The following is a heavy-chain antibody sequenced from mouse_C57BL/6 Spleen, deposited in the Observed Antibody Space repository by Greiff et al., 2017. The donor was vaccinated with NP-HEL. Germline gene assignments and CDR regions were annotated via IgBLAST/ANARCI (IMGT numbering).Heavy chain of an antibody. D-gene: IGHD3-2*02. CDR1: GYAFSSYW. CDR3: ARGQLRLREDWFAY. J-gene: IGHJ3*01. Sequence: VKLQQSGAELVKPGASVKISCKASGYAFSSYWMNWVKQRPGKGLEWIGQIYPGDGDTNYNGKVKGKATLTADKSSSTAYMQLSSLTSEDSAVYVCARGQLRLREDWFAYWGQGTLVTVSA. CDR2: IYPGDGDT. V-gene: IGHV1-80*01.